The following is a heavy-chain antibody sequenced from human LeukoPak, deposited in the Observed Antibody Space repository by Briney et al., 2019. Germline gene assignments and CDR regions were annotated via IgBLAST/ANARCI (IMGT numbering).Heavy chain of an antibody. V-gene: IGHV4-4*07. CDR3: ARSHLSYYDILTGYSYYYYYMDA. Sequence: PSETLSLTCTVSGGSISSYYWSWIRQPAGKGLEWIGRIYTSGSTNYNPSLKSRVTMSVDTSKNQFSLKLSSVTAADTAVYYCARSHLSYYDILTGYSYYYYYMDAWGKGTTVTISS. D-gene: IGHD3-9*01. CDR1: GGSISSYY. CDR2: IYTSGST. J-gene: IGHJ6*03.